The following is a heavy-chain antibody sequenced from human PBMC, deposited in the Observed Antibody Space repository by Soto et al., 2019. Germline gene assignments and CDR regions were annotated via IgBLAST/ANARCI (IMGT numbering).Heavy chain of an antibody. V-gene: IGHV1-24*01. CDR3: ATAITRFGVVGRYAVDI. J-gene: IGHJ3*02. CDR1: GYTLTELS. Sequence: ASVKVSCKVSGYTLTELSMHWVRQAPGKGLEWMGGFDPEDGETIYAQKFQGRVTMTEDTSTDTAYMELSSLRSEDKAVYYCATAITRFGVVGRYAVDIWGQGTMVTVSS. CDR2: FDPEDGET. D-gene: IGHD3-3*01.